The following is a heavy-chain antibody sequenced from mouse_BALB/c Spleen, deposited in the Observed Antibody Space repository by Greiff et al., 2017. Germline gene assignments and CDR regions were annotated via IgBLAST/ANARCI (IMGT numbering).Heavy chain of an antibody. J-gene: IGHJ1*01. Sequence: EVKLVESGGGLVQPGGSLKLSCAASGFTFSSYGMSWVRQTPDKRLELVATINSNGGSTYYPDSVKGRFTISRDNAKNTLYLQMSSLKSEDTAMYYCARGGGNYYFDVWGAGTTVTVSS. V-gene: IGHV5-6-3*01. CDR3: ARGGGNYYFDV. CDR1: GFTFSSYG. CDR2: INSNGGST. D-gene: IGHD2-1*01.